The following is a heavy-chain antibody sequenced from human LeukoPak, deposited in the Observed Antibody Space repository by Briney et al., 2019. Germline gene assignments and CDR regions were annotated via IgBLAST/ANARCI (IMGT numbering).Heavy chain of an antibody. CDR2: INPRGDST. V-gene: IGHV1-46*01. CDR1: GFTFAGYY. CDR3: AREFSSSCLDF. D-gene: IGHD2-2*01. J-gene: IGHJ4*02. Sequence: GASVKVSCKASGFTFAGYYMHWVRQAPGQALEWIGIINPRGDSTSYAQNFQGRVSMTKDTSWSTLFMELRSLRSEDTAVYYCAREFSSSCLDFWGLGTLVTVSS.